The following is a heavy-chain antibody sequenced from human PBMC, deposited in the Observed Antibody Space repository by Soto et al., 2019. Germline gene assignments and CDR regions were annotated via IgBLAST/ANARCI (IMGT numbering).Heavy chain of an antibody. V-gene: IGHV4-30-4*01. D-gene: IGHD4-17*01. Sequence: QVQLQESGPGLVKPSQTLSLTCTVSGGSISSGDYYWSWIRQPPGKGLEWIGYIYYSGSTYYNPSLKSRVTISVDTSKNQFSLKLSSVTAADTAVYYCARSPNDYGDYAFFPWFDPWGQGTLVTVSS. CDR2: IYYSGST. CDR3: ARSPNDYGDYAFFPWFDP. CDR1: GGSISSGDYY. J-gene: IGHJ5*02.